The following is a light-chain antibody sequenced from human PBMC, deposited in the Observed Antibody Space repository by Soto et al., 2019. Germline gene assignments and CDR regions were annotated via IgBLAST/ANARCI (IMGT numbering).Light chain of an antibody. J-gene: IGKJ4*01. CDR3: QQSYSPST. V-gene: IGKV1-39*01. CDR2: AAS. Sequence: IQMTQSPSSLSGSVGDRFTITCRASQSISSYLNWYQQKPGKAPKLLIYAASSLQSGVPSRFSGSGSGTDFTLTISSLQPEDFATYYCQQSYSPSTFGGGTKVDIK. CDR1: QSISSY.